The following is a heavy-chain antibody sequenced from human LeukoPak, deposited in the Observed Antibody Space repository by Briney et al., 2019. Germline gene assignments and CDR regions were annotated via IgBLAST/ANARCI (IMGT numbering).Heavy chain of an antibody. CDR2: IIPIFGTA. J-gene: IGHJ1*01. CDR1: GGTFSSYA. D-gene: IGHD1-20*01. Sequence: SVKVSCKASGGTFSSYAISWVRQAPGQGLEWMGGIIPIFGTANYAQKFQGRVTITTDDSTSTAYMELSSLRSEDTAVYYCASTLYVTGYQYFQHWGQGTLVTVSS. CDR3: ASTLYVTGYQYFQH. V-gene: IGHV1-69*05.